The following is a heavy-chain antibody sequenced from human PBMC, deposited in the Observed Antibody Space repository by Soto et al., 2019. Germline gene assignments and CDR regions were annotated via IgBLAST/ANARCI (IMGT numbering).Heavy chain of an antibody. CDR2: IIPIFGTA. CDR1: GGTFSSYA. CDR3: ARDGRYYYDSKGNWYFDL. Sequence: QVQLVQSGAEVKKPGSSVKVSCKASGGTFSSYAISWVRQAPGQGLEWMGGIIPIFGTANYAQKFQGRVTITADESTSTAYMDLSSLRSEDTAVYYCARDGRYYYDSKGNWYFDLWGRGTLVTVSS. V-gene: IGHV1-69*12. D-gene: IGHD3-22*01. J-gene: IGHJ2*01.